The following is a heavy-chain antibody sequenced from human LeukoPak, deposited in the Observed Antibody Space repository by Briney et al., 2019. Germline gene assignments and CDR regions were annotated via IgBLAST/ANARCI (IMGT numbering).Heavy chain of an antibody. CDR3: AGGYAFDV. Sequence: SQTLSLTCAISGDSVSNNNGAWTWIRQSPSRGLEWLGRTYYRSQWHNDYARSVMSRISVDPDTSKNQFSLHLSSVTPDDTAVYYCAGGYAFDVWGQGTMVTVSS. CDR2: TYYRSQWHN. CDR1: GDSVSNNNGA. V-gene: IGHV6-1*01. J-gene: IGHJ3*01.